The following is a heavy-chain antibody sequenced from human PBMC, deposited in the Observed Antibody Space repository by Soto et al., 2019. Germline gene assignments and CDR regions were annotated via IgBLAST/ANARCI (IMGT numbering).Heavy chain of an antibody. Sequence: EVQLLESGGGLVQPGGSLRLSCAASGFTFSSYAMSWVRQAPGKGLEWVSAISGSGGSTYYADSVKGRFTISRDNSKNTLYLQMNSLRAEDTAVYYCAKALYGSGSYYNDAFDIWGQGTMVTVSS. CDR3: AKALYGSGSYYNDAFDI. CDR1: GFTFSSYA. J-gene: IGHJ3*02. V-gene: IGHV3-23*01. D-gene: IGHD3-10*01. CDR2: ISGSGGST.